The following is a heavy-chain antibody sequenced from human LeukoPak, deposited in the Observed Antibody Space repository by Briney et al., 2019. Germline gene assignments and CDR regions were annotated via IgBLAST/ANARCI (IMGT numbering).Heavy chain of an antibody. V-gene: IGHV7-4-1*02. CDR1: GYTFTSYD. J-gene: IGHJ4*02. CDR3: ARGDDILTGSLNP. D-gene: IGHD3-9*01. CDR2: INTNTGNP. Sequence: ASVKVSCKASGYTFTSYDMNRVRQAPAQGLEWMGWINTNTGNPTYAQGFTGRFVFSLDTSVSTAYLQISSLKAEDTAVYYCARGDDILTGSLNPWGQGTLVTVSS.